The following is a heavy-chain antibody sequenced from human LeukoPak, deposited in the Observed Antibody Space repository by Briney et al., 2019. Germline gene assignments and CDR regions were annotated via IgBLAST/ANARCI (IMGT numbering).Heavy chain of an antibody. D-gene: IGHD3-22*01. CDR1: RFTFSSYT. CDR3: ARGGGTEWLLVPFEY. CDR2: ISYDGSSK. J-gene: IGHJ4*02. Sequence: PGGSLRLSCAASRFTFSSYTMHWVRQAPGKGLEWVAIISYDGSSKYYADSVKGRFTLSRDNSKNMLYLQMNSLRSDDTAVYYCARGGGTEWLLVPFEYWGQGTLVTVSS. V-gene: IGHV3-30*04.